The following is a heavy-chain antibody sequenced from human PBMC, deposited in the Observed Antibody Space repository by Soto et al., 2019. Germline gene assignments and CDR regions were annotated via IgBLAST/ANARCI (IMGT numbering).Heavy chain of an antibody. V-gene: IGHV3-74*01. Sequence: PGGCLRLSCAASGFTFSDYWTNWVRQAPGKGLVWVSRIDSDGSSTSYADSVKGRFTMTADTSTSTAYMELRSLRSDDTAVYYRARENSYFDYWRQGTLVIVSS. CDR1: GFTFSDYW. CDR3: ARENSYFDY. J-gene: IGHJ4*02. CDR2: IDSDGSST.